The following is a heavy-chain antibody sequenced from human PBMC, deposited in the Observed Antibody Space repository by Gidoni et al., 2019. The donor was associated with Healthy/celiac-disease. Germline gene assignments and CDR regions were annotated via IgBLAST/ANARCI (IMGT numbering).Heavy chain of an antibody. V-gene: IGHV3-73*02. D-gene: IGHD5-12*01. CDR2: IRSKANSYAT. CDR1: GFTFTGSA. J-gene: IGHJ6*02. Sequence: EVPLVESGGGLVQPGGSLNLSCAASGFTFTGSAMHWVRQASGKGLEWVGRIRSKANSYATAYAASVKGRFTISRDDSKNTAYLQMNSLKTEDTAVYYCTTRRDGYNLYYYYYGMDVWGQGTTVTVSS. CDR3: TTRRDGYNLYYYYYGMDV.